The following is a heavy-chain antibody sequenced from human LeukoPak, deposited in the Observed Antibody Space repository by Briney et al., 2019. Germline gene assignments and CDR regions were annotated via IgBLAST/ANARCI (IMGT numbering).Heavy chain of an antibody. CDR3: VRDYFRGDVVATIMDY. Sequence: ASVKVSCKASGYMFTGNYMHWVRQAPGQGLEWMGWINPNIGDTNYAQKFQGRVTMTRDTSISTAYMELSRLRSDDTAVYYCVRDYFRGDVVATIMDYWGQGTLVTVSS. J-gene: IGHJ4*02. V-gene: IGHV1-2*02. CDR2: INPNIGDT. D-gene: IGHD5-12*01. CDR1: GYMFTGNY.